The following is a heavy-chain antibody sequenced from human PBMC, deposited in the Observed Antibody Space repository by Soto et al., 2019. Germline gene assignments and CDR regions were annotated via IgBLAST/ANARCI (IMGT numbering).Heavy chain of an antibody. CDR2: INHSGST. CDR3: ARLTTSIAAHSGEDY. Sequence: ILSLTCAVYGGSFSGYYWSWIRQPPGKGLEWIGEINHSGSTNYNPSLKSRVTISVDTSKNQFSLKLSSVTAADTAVYYCARLTTSIAAHSGEDYWGQGTLVTVSS. V-gene: IGHV4-34*01. CDR1: GGSFSGYY. J-gene: IGHJ4*02. D-gene: IGHD6-6*01.